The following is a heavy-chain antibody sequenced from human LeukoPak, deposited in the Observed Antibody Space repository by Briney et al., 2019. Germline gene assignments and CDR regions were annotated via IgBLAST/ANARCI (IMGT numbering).Heavy chain of an antibody. V-gene: IGHV3-9*03. Sequence: PGRSLRLSCAASGFTFDDYAMHWVRQAPGKGLEWVSGISWNSGSIGYADSVKGRFTISRDNAKNSVYLQMNSLRAEDMALYYCAKGIGRYSGYDWGGYYMDVWGKGTTVTVSS. D-gene: IGHD5-12*01. CDR2: ISWNSGSI. CDR1: GFTFDDYA. CDR3: AKGIGRYSGYDWGGYYMDV. J-gene: IGHJ6*03.